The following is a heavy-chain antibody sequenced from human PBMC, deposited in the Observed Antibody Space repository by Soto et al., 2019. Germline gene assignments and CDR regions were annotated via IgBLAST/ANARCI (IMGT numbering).Heavy chain of an antibody. CDR1: GFTFSSYS. Sequence: EVQLVESGGGRVKPGGSLRLSCAASGFTFSSYSMNWVRQAPGKGLELVSSISSSSSYIYYADLVKSRFTISRYNAKNTSYLQMNSLRVGDTAVYYCARAQPYDFWSGYDSYYYMDVWGKGTTVTVSS. CDR3: ARAQPYDFWSGYDSYYYMDV. V-gene: IGHV3-21*01. J-gene: IGHJ6*03. D-gene: IGHD3-3*01. CDR2: ISSSSSYI.